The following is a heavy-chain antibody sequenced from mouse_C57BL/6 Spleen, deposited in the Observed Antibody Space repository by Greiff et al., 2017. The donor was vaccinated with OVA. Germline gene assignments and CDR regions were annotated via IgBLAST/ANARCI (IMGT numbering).Heavy chain of an antibody. J-gene: IGHJ2*01. CDR3: ARGDGYCDD. CDR1: GYTFTSYW. D-gene: IGHD2-3*01. V-gene: IGHV1-50*01. CDR2: IDPSDSYT. Sequence: QVQLQQPGAELVKPGASVKLSCKASGYTFTSYWMQWVKQRPGQGLEWIGEIDPSDSYTNYNQKFKGKATLTVDTSSSTAYMQLSSLTSEDAAVYYCARGDGYCDDWGQGTTLTVSS.